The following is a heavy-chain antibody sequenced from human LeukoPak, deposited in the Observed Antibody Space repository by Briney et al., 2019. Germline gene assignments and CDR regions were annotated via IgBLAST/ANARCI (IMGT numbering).Heavy chain of an antibody. CDR3: ARGSRSSSGDY. D-gene: IGHD6-6*01. CDR1: GCTFTAYY. Sequence: ASVKVSCKASGCTFTAYYMHWVRQAPGQRLEWMGWVNPISGGTNYAQKFQDRVTMTRDTSISTAYMELSSLRSEDTAVYYCARGSRSSSGDYWGQGTLVTVSS. J-gene: IGHJ4*02. CDR2: VNPISGGT. V-gene: IGHV1-2*02.